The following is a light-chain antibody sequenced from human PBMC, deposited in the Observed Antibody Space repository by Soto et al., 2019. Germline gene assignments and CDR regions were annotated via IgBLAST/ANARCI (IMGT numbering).Light chain of an antibody. Sequence: EIVLTQSPGTLSLSPGERATLSCRASQSVSSSYLAWYQQKPGQAPRLLIYGASSRATGIPDRFSGSGSGTEFSLTISSLQPDDFATYYCQQYNHYWTFGQGTRVEIK. CDR1: QSVSSSY. J-gene: IGKJ1*01. CDR3: QQYNHYWT. CDR2: GAS. V-gene: IGKV3-20*01.